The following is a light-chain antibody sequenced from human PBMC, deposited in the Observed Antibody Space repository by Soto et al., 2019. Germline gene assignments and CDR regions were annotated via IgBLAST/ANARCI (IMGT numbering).Light chain of an antibody. CDR1: QTVGRYY. V-gene: IGKV3-20*01. CDR3: QQYASTPLLT. CDR2: GTS. Sequence: EIVLTQSPGTLSLSPGETATLSCRASQTVGRYYLAWYQQKPCQAPTLLIFGTSTWATGIPDRFSGSGTGTDFTLSISRLEPEAFAVYYCQQYASTPLLTFGGGTKVDI. J-gene: IGKJ4*01.